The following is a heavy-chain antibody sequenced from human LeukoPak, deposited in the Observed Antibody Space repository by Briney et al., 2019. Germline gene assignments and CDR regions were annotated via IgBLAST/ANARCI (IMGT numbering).Heavy chain of an antibody. CDR2: IYYSGST. Sequence: SETLSLTCTVSGGSISSYYWSWIRQPPGKGLEWIGYIYYSGSTNYNPSLKSRVTISVDTSKNQFSLKLSSVTAADTAVYYCARVARYQLLYLDYWGQGTLVTVSS. CDR3: ARVARYQLLYLDY. D-gene: IGHD2-2*02. V-gene: IGHV4-59*01. J-gene: IGHJ4*02. CDR1: GGSISSYY.